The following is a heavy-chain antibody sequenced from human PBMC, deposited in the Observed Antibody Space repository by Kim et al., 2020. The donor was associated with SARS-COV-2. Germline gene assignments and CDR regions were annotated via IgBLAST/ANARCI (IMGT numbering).Heavy chain of an antibody. J-gene: IGHJ4*02. Sequence: GGSLRLSCAASGFTFSSYSMNWVRQAPGKGLEWVSSISSSRYIYYADSVKGRFTISRDNAKNSLYLQMNSLRAEDTAVYYCARGPRGYSFGYVYYWGQGTLVTVSS. CDR3: ARGPRGYSFGYVYY. CDR1: GFTFSSYS. D-gene: IGHD5-18*01. V-gene: IGHV3-21*01. CDR2: ISSSRYI.